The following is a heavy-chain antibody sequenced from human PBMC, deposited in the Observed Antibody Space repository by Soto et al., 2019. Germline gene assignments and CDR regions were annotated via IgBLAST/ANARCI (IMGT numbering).Heavy chain of an antibody. CDR3: ARHRSVYSSSFWFDP. V-gene: IGHV4-59*08. D-gene: IGHD6-13*01. Sequence: SETLSLTCTVSGGSISSYYWSWIRQPPGKGLEWIGYIYYSGSTNYNPSLKSRVTISVDTSKNQFSLKLSSVTAADTAVYYCARHRSVYSSSFWFDPWGQGTLVTVSS. CDR2: IYYSGST. J-gene: IGHJ5*02. CDR1: GGSISSYY.